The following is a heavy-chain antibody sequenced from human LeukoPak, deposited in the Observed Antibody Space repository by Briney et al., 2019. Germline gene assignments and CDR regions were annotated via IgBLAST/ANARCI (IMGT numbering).Heavy chain of an antibody. D-gene: IGHD3-16*02. Sequence: ASVKVSCKASGYTFNSYGISWVRQAPGQGLEWMGWISAYNSNTNSAQNFQGRVTMTTDTSTSTAYMELRSLRSDDTAVYYCARHGPYYDYVWGSYRFDYWGQGTLVTVSS. CDR1: GYTFNSYG. CDR3: ARHGPYYDYVWGSYRFDY. J-gene: IGHJ4*02. CDR2: ISAYNSNT. V-gene: IGHV1-18*01.